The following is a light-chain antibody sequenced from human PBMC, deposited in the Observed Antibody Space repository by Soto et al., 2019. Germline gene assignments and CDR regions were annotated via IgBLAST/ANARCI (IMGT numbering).Light chain of an antibody. Sequence: QSVLTQPPSVSGAPGPRVTISCTGSSSNIGARYDVHWYQQLPGTAPKLLIYGNSIRPLGVPDRFSGSKSGTSASLAITGLQADDEADYYCQSYDSSLSGVIFGGGTKLTVL. CDR2: GNS. CDR1: SSNIGARYD. V-gene: IGLV1-40*01. J-gene: IGLJ2*01. CDR3: QSYDSSLSGVI.